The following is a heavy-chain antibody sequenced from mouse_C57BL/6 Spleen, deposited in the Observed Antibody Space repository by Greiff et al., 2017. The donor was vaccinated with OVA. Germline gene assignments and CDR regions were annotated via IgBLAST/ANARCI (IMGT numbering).Heavy chain of an antibody. Sequence: QVQLQQPGAELVMPGASVKLSCKASGYTFTSYWMHWVKQRPGQGLEWIGEIDPSDSYTNYNQKFKGKSTLTVDKSSSTAYMQLSSLTSEDSAVYYCARNGDGYYAWFAYWGQGTLVTVSA. V-gene: IGHV1-69*01. CDR3: ARNGDGYYAWFAY. J-gene: IGHJ3*01. CDR1: GYTFTSYW. D-gene: IGHD2-3*01. CDR2: IDPSDSYT.